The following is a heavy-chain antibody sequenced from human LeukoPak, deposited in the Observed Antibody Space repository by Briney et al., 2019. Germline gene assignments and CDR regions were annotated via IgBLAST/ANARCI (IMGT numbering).Heavy chain of an antibody. Sequence: GGSLRLSCAASGFTFSSYSMSWVRQAPGKGLEWVSCTSDRGDYTYYADSVKGRFTIYRDNPKNTLYLQMNSLRAEDKAVYYCARDLGSGYYQPFGYWGQGTLVTVSS. CDR1: GFTFSSYS. CDR2: TSDRGDYT. CDR3: ARDLGSGYYQPFGY. V-gene: IGHV3-23*01. J-gene: IGHJ4*02. D-gene: IGHD3-3*01.